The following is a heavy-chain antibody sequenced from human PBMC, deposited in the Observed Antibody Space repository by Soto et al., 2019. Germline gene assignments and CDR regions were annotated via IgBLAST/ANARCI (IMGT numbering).Heavy chain of an antibody. CDR3: ARGTKYYYYGMDV. CDR2: INPNSGGT. CDR1: GYTFTGYY. V-gene: IGHV1-2*04. D-gene: IGHD2-8*01. Sequence: ASVKVSCKASGYTFTGYYMHWVRQAPGQGLEWMGWINPNSGGTNYAQKFQGWVTMTRDTSISTAYMELSRLRYDDTAVYYCARGTKYYYYGMDVWGQGTTVTVSS. J-gene: IGHJ6*02.